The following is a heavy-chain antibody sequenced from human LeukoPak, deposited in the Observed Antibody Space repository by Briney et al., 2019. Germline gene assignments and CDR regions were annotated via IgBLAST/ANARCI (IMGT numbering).Heavy chain of an antibody. J-gene: IGHJ5*02. CDR3: AKDMELAS. V-gene: IGHV3-33*06. Sequence: TGGSLRLSCAASGFTFSYYGMHWVRQAPGKGLEWVAVIWHDGSNKYHAESVKGRFTISRDNSKNTLYLQMNNLRGEDTAEYYCAKDMELASWGQGTLVTVSS. D-gene: IGHD1-26*01. CDR1: GFTFSYYG. CDR2: IWHDGSNK.